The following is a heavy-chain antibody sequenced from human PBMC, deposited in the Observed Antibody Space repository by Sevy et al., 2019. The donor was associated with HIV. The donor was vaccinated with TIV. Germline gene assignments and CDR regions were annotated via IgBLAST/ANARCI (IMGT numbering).Heavy chain of an antibody. CDR1: SYTFSNYG. D-gene: IGHD6-13*01. J-gene: IGHJ4*02. V-gene: IGHV1-18*01. Sequence: ASVKVSCKASSYTFSNYGIIWVRQAPGQGREWVGWISGFNGKTKYAQKFQGRVTVTTDTSTTSVYMELRSLRSDDTAVYYCARGYSSTYYGSVDYWGQGTLVTVS. CDR3: ARGYSSTYYGSVDY. CDR2: ISGFNGKT.